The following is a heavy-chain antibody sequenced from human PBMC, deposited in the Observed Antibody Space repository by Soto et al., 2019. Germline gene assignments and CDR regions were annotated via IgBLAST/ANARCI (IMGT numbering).Heavy chain of an antibody. CDR3: ARMATIRHNAFDI. D-gene: IGHD5-12*01. Sequence: GGSLRLSCAASGFTFSSYGMHWVRQAPGKGLEWVAVISYDGSNKYYADSVKGRFTISRDNSKNTLYLQMNSLRAEDTAVYYCARMATIRHNAFDIWGQGTMVTVSS. J-gene: IGHJ3*02. V-gene: IGHV3-30*03. CDR2: ISYDGSNK. CDR1: GFTFSSYG.